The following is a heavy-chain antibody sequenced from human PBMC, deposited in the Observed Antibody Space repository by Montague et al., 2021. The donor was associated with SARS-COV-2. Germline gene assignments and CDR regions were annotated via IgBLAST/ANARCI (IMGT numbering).Heavy chain of an antibody. Sequence: SETLSLTCSVSGDSIGSYHWSWIRQPPGKGLEYIGYIYYSGTNYNSSLKSRVTISVDTSNNQFSLKLSSVTAADTAVYYCAGGAGGGTTFVYDLWGQGTMVTVSS. J-gene: IGHJ3*01. V-gene: IGHV4-59*01. CDR3: AGGAGGGTTFVYDL. CDR2: IYYSGT. D-gene: IGHD2/OR15-2a*01. CDR1: GDSIGSYH.